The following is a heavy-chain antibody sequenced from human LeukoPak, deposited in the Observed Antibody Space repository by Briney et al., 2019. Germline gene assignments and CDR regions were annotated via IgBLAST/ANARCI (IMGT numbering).Heavy chain of an antibody. D-gene: IGHD6-13*01. CDR2: ISGSGGST. J-gene: IGHJ1*01. Sequence: GGSLRLSCAASGFTFSSYAMSWVRQAPGKGLEWVSAISGSGGSTYYADSVKGRFTISRDNSKNTLYLQMNSLRAEDTAVYYCAKMYSSSWYVPFGYFQHWGQGTLVTVSS. CDR3: AKMYSSSWYVPFGYFQH. V-gene: IGHV3-23*01. CDR1: GFTFSSYA.